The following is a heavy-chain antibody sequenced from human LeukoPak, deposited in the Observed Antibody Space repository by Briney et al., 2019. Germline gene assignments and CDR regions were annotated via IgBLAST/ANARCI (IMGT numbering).Heavy chain of an antibody. CDR2: ISSSSSSYI. CDR3: ARDRHSSGWSGDFDY. D-gene: IGHD6-19*01. V-gene: IGHV3-21*01. J-gene: IGHJ4*02. Sequence: PGGSLRLSCAASGFSFSSYSMNWVRQAPGKGLEWVSSISSSSSSYIYYADSVKGRFTISRDNAKNSLYLQMNSLRAEDTAVYYCARDRHSSGWSGDFDYWGQGTLVTVSS. CDR1: GFSFSSYS.